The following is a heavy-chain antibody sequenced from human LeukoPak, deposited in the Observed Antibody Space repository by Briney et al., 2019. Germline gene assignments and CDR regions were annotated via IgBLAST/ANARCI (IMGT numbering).Heavy chain of an antibody. CDR2: INPNSGGT. D-gene: IGHD3-9*01. CDR3: AIGLDYDILTGYPPVY. J-gene: IGHJ4*02. CDR1: GYTFTGYY. V-gene: IGHV1-2*04. Sequence: ASVKVSCKASGYTFTGYYMHWVRQAPGQGLEWMGWINPNSGGTNYAQKSQGWVTMTRDTSISTAYMELSRLRSDDTAVYYCAIGLDYDILTGYPPVYWGQGTLVTASS.